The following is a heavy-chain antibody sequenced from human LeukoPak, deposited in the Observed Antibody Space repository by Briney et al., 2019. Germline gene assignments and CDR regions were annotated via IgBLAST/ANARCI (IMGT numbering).Heavy chain of an antibody. CDR1: GFTFSSYA. V-gene: IGHV3-30*04. CDR3: ARDLWFVPWARFSSGSHDAFDI. D-gene: IGHD3-22*01. J-gene: IGHJ3*02. CDR2: LSYDGSNK. Sequence: GGSLRLSCAASGFTFSSYAMHWVRQAPGKGLEWVAVLSYDGSNKYYADSVKGRFTISRDNSKNTLYLQMNSLRAEDTAVYYCARDLWFVPWARFSSGSHDAFDIWGQGTMVTVSS.